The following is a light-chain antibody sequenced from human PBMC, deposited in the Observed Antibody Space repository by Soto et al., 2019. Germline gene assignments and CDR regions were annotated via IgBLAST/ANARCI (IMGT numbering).Light chain of an antibody. CDR3: QSADNSGSNYV. V-gene: IGLV3-25*03. CDR2: KDT. Sequence: SYELTQPPSVSVSPGQTARITCFGDALSKQYVSWYQQRPGQAPVLVIYKDTERPSVIPERFSGSTSGTTVTLTIGGVQAEDEADYFCQSADNSGSNYVFGTGTKVTVL. CDR1: ALSKQY. J-gene: IGLJ1*01.